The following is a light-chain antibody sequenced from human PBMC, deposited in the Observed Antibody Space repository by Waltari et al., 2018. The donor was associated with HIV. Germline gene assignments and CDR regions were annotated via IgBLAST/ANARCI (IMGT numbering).Light chain of an antibody. CDR3: AAWDDSLNGVL. J-gene: IGLJ2*01. V-gene: IGLV1-44*01. CDR1: RSNIGTNT. CDR2: SNN. Sequence: QSVLTQPPSASGTPGQGVTISCYGARSNIGTNTVHWYRQLPGTAPQLLIYSNNVRPSGVPDRFSGSKSGTSASLAISGLQSEDEADYYCAAWDDSLNGVLFGGGTKLTVL.